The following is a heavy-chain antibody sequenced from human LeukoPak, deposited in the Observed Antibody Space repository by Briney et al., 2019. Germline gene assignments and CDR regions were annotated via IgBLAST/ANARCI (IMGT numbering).Heavy chain of an antibody. V-gene: IGHV1-2*06. J-gene: IGHJ5*02. CDR2: INPNSGGT. D-gene: IGHD6-13*01. CDR1: GYTFTGYY. CDR3: ARVVRGNPNLSFIGRGVGAGGLNWFDP. Sequence: GASVKVSCKASGYTFTGYYMHWVRQAPGQGLEWMGRINPNSGGTNYAQKFQGRVTMTRDTSISTAYMELSSLRSEDTAVYYCARVVRGNPNLSFIGRGVGAGGLNWFDPWGQGTLVTVSS.